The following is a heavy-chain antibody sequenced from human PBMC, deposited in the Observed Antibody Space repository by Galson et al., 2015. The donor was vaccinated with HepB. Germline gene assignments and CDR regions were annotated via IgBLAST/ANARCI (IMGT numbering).Heavy chain of an antibody. V-gene: IGHV3-30-3*01. D-gene: IGHD3-10*01. CDR2: ISYDGSNK. Sequence: SLRLSCAASGFSFSSYAMHWVRQAPGKGLEWVAVISYDGSNKYYADSVKGRFTISRDNSKNTLYLQMNSLRAEDTAVYYCARGSLELWFGELLSWFDPWGQGTLVTVPS. J-gene: IGHJ5*02. CDR1: GFSFSSYA. CDR3: ARGSLELWFGELLSWFDP.